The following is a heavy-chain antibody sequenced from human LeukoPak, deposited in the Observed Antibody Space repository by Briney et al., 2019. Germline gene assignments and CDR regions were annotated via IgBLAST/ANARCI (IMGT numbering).Heavy chain of an antibody. J-gene: IGHJ4*02. CDR2: IKEDGSEK. CDR1: GITFSRSW. V-gene: IGHV3-7*04. D-gene: IGHD2-15*01. Sequence: PGGSLRLSCAASGITFSRSWMSWVRQAPGKGLEWVAFIKEDGSEKYYVDSVKGRFTIARDNAENSLYLQMNSLRAEDTGVYYCARDRGGRTGLDDWGQGTLVTVSS. CDR3: ARDRGGRTGLDD.